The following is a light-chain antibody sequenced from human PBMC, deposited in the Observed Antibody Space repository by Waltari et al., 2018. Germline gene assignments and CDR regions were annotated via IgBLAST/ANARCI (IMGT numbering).Light chain of an antibody. CDR1: SSDVGGYDL. Sequence: QTDLTQPASVSGSPGQSITISCTGTSSDVGGYDLVSWYQQHPGKAPKLIIYEVSERPFGLSNRVSCSQSGNTASPTISGLQAEDEGAYYWCSYAGSRDFWVFGGGTKLTGL. V-gene: IGLV2-23*02. J-gene: IGLJ3*02. CDR2: EVS. CDR3: CSYAGSRDFWV.